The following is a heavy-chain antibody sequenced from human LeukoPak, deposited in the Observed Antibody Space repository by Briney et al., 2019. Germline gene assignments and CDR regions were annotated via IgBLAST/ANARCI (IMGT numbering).Heavy chain of an antibody. J-gene: IGHJ3*01. V-gene: IGHV3-7*04. Sequence: GRSLRLSCAASGFTFSSYAMHWVRQAPGKGLEWVANIKQDGSEKYYVDSVKGRFTISRDNAKNSLYLQMNSLRAEDTAVYYCARGPVAGSWGQGTMVAVSS. CDR2: IKQDGSEK. D-gene: IGHD6-19*01. CDR1: GFTFSSYA. CDR3: ARGPVAGS.